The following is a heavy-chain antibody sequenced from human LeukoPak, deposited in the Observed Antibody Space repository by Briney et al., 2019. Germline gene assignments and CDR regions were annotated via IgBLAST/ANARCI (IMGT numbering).Heavy chain of an antibody. CDR2: IKGDGSEQ. Sequence: PGGSLRLSCAASEFTFSSYWMCWVRQAPGKGLEWVANIKGDGSEQYYVDSVKGRFTISRDNAKNSLYLQMNSLRVEDTALYYCARMGSSGYYEYWGQGTQVTVSS. J-gene: IGHJ4*02. CDR1: EFTFSSYW. D-gene: IGHD3-22*01. CDR3: ARMGSSGYYEY. V-gene: IGHV3-7*01.